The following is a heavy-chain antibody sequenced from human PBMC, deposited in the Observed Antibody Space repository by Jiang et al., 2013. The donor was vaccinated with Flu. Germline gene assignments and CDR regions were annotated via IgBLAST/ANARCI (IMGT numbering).Heavy chain of an antibody. CDR2: TYYRSKWYN. V-gene: IGHV6-1*01. D-gene: IGHD3-10*01. J-gene: IGHJ4*02. CDR1: VSSDSAA. CDR3: ARYRGAGLDY. Sequence: VSSDSAAWNWIRQSPSRGLEWLGRTYYRSKWYNEYAASVKSRITFNADTSKNQLSLQLDSVTPEDTAVYYCARYRGAGLDYWGQGSLVTVSS.